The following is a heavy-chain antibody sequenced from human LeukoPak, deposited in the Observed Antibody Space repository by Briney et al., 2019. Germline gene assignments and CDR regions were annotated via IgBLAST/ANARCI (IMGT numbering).Heavy chain of an antibody. CDR2: INPNSGGT. Sequence: ASVKVSCKASGDTFTGYYMHWVRQAPGQGLEWMGWINPNSGGTNYAQKFQGWVTMTRDTSISTAYMELSRLRSGDTAVYYCARDSSGWHNDAFDIWGQGTMVTVSS. CDR3: ARDSSGWHNDAFDI. CDR1: GDTFTGYY. J-gene: IGHJ3*02. D-gene: IGHD6-19*01. V-gene: IGHV1-2*04.